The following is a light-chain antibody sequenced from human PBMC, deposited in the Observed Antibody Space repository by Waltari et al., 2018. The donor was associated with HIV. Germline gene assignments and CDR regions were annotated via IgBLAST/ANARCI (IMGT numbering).Light chain of an antibody. J-gene: IGLJ1*01. CDR1: NIGSKS. Sequence: SYVLAQPPSVSVAPGKTDRITCGGNNIGSKSVHWYQQKPGQAPVVVIYYDSDRPSGIPERFSGSNSGNTATLTISRVEAGDEADYYCQVWDSSSDAYVFGTGTKVTVL. V-gene: IGLV3-21*04. CDR2: YDS. CDR3: QVWDSSSDAYV.